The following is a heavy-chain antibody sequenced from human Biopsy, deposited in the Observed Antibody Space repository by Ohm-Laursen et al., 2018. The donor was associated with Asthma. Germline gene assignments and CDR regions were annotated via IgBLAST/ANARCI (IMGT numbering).Heavy chain of an antibody. CDR3: ASDFPKDYVRYNFQF. J-gene: IGHJ4*02. CDR1: GYSLTDLS. Sequence: SVKVSCKLSGYSLTDLSMHWVRQAPGQGLEWMGGHDHEEGGTVNARRFQGRVTMTEDTSTDTAYMELSSLSSDDTAVYCCASDFPKDYVRYNFQFWGQGTLVTVSS. CDR2: HDHEEGGT. V-gene: IGHV1-24*01. D-gene: IGHD4-17*01.